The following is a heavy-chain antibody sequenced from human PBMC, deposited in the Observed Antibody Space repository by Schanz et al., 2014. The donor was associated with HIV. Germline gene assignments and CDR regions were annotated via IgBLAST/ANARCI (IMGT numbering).Heavy chain of an antibody. Sequence: QVQLQQWGAGLVKPSETLSLTCAVYSGPFGGTWWTWIRQPPGKGLEWIGEINHSGSTNYNPSLKTRVTISVDTSKNQFSLKLRSVTAADTAVYYCARDSTDYYDSSGYQYWGQGTLVTVSS. D-gene: IGHD3-22*01. J-gene: IGHJ4*02. V-gene: IGHV4-34*01. CDR3: ARDSTDYYDSSGYQY. CDR1: SGPFGGTW. CDR2: INHSGST.